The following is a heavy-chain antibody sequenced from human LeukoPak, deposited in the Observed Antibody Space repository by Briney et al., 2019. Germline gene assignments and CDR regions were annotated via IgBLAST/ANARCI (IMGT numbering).Heavy chain of an antibody. V-gene: IGHV4-4*07. CDR2: IYSSEST. D-gene: IGHD6-19*01. Sequence: SETLSLTCTVSGGSISSYYWSWIRQPAGKGLEWIGRIYSSESTNYNPSLQSRVTISVDKSKNQFSLKLSSVTAADTAVYYCVRDAYSSGWSLYYFDYWGQGTLVTVSS. CDR3: VRDAYSSGWSLYYFDY. CDR1: GGSISSYY. J-gene: IGHJ4*02.